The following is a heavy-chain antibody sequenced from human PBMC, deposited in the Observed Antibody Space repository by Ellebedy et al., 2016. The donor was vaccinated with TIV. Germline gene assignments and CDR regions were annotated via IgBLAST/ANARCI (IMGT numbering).Heavy chain of an antibody. Sequence: GGSLRLXXTASGFSFSSYAMNWGRQAPGKGLEWVAVVSSDGNTKFYADSVKGRFTISRDNSRNTLYLQMDSLRTEDTAIYYCVREGYSMGTIGDFDQWGQGTLVTVSS. D-gene: IGHD5-24*01. CDR1: GFSFSSYA. CDR3: VREGYSMGTIGDFDQ. J-gene: IGHJ4*02. CDR2: VSSDGNTK. V-gene: IGHV3-30-3*01.